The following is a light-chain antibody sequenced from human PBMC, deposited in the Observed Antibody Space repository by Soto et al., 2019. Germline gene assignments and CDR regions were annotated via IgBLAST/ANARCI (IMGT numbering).Light chain of an antibody. CDR1: SSDVGGYNY. CDR3: SSYAGSNHILV. Sequence: QSVLTQPPSASGSPGQSVTMSCTGTSSDVGGYNYVSWYQQHTGKAPTPMLYLVTQRPSGVPDRFSGSKSGNTASLTVSGLKAEDEADYYCSSYAGSNHILVFGGGTKMTVL. J-gene: IGLJ2*01. V-gene: IGLV2-8*01. CDR2: LVT.